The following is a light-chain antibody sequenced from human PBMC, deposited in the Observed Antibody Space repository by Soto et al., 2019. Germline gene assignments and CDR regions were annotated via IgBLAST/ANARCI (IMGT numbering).Light chain of an antibody. V-gene: IGLV7-43*01. CDR2: STS. J-gene: IGLJ2*01. CDR1: TGAVTRACY. Sequence: QAVVTQEPSLAVAPEGTGTLTFASSTGAVTRACYPNWFQHKAGQAPRALIYSTSNKHFGTPARFSGSLLGGKAALTLSGGQPEDEPEYYCLLYYGGVVIFGGGTKLTVL. CDR3: LLYYGGVVI.